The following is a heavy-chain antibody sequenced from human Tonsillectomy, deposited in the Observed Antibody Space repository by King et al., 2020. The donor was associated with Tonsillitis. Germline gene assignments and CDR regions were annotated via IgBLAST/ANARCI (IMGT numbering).Heavy chain of an antibody. CDR2: INHSGST. CDR3: ARAYYGDYEKYFDL. J-gene: IGHJ2*01. V-gene: IGHV4-34*01. D-gene: IGHD4-17*01. Sequence: VQLQQWGAGLLKPSETLSLTCAVYGGSFSGYYWSWIRQPPGKGLEWIGEINHSGSTNYNPSLKSRVTISVDTSKNQFSLKLSSVTAADSAVYYCARAYYGDYEKYFDLWGRGTLVTVSS. CDR1: GGSFSGYY.